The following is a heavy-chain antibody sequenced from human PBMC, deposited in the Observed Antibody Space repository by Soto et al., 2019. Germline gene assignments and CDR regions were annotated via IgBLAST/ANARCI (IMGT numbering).Heavy chain of an antibody. J-gene: IGHJ4*02. Sequence: PSETLSLTCAVSGGSISSGGYSWSWIRQPPGEGLEWIGYIYHSGSTYYNPSLKSRVTISVDRSKNQFSLKLSSVTAADTAVYYCARGRDGYNSKSPYYFVYWGQGTLVTVSS. D-gene: IGHD5-12*01. CDR2: IYHSGST. CDR1: GGSISSGGYS. V-gene: IGHV4-30-2*01. CDR3: ARGRDGYNSKSPYYFVY.